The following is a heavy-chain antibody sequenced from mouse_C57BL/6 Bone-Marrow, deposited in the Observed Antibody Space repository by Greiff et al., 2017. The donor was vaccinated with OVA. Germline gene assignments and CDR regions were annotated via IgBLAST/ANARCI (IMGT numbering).Heavy chain of an antibody. Sequence: DVQLVESGGGLVQPGGSLKLSCAASGFTFSDYYMYWVRQTPEKRLEWVAYISNGGGSTYYPDTVKGRFTISRDNAKNTLYLQMSRLKSEDTAMYYCARPYGYPWFAYWGQGTLVTVSA. CDR1: GFTFSDYY. V-gene: IGHV5-12*01. D-gene: IGHD2-2*01. J-gene: IGHJ3*01. CDR2: ISNGGGST. CDR3: ARPYGYPWFAY.